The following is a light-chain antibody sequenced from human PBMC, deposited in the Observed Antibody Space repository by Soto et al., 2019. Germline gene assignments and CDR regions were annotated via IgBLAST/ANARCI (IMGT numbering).Light chain of an antibody. Sequence: QSVLTQPASVSGSPGQSITISCTRTSSDVGSYNFVSWYQQHPGKVPKVMIYEVSKRPSGVSDRFSGSKSGNTASLTISGPRPENEADYYCCEDEGKRTYAFGTGTKVTAL. CDR2: EVS. V-gene: IGLV2-23*02. CDR3: CEDEGKRTYA. CDR1: SSDVGSYNF. J-gene: IGLJ1*01.